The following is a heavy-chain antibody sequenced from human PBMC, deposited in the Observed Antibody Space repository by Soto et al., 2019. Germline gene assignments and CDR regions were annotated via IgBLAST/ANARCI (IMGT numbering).Heavy chain of an antibody. D-gene: IGHD3-3*01. CDR3: AAGRKSRFLEWSAVEY. Sequence: QVQLQQWGAGLLTPSETLSLTCAVYGGSFSGYYWSWIRQPPGKGLEWIGEINHSGSTNYNPSLKSRVTISVDTSKNQFSLKVSSVTAADTAVYYCAAGRKSRFLEWSAVEYWGQGTLVTVSS. CDR2: INHSGST. J-gene: IGHJ4*02. CDR1: GGSFSGYY. V-gene: IGHV4-34*02.